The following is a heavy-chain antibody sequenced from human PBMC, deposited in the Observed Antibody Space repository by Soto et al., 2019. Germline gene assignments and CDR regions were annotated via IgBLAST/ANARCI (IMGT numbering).Heavy chain of an antibody. CDR1: GFTFSDYY. CDR2: ISSSGSTI. Sequence: GGSLRLSCAASGFTFSDYYMSWIRQAPGKGLEWVSYISSSGSTIYYADSVKGRFTISRDNAKNSLYLQMNSLRAEDTAVYYCARVIVGYCSGGSCYYNWFDPWGQGTLVTVSS. D-gene: IGHD2-15*01. CDR3: ARVIVGYCSGGSCYYNWFDP. V-gene: IGHV3-11*01. J-gene: IGHJ5*02.